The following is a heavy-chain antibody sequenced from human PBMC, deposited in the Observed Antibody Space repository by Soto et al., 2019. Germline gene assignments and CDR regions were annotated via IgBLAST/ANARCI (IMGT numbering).Heavy chain of an antibody. CDR1: SGSVSSGDSY. CDR3: ARSPFDDLLRGYFDS. J-gene: IGHJ5*01. V-gene: IGHV4-30-4*01. Sequence: QVQLQESGPGLVRPSQTLSLTCTVSSGSVSSGDSYWSWIRQPPGKGLEWIGYVFYDGTTDYNPSLKSRISISVDTSESQFSLKMSSVTAADTAVYYCARSPFDDLLRGYFDSWGQGTLVTVSS. D-gene: IGHD3-3*01. CDR2: VFYDGTT.